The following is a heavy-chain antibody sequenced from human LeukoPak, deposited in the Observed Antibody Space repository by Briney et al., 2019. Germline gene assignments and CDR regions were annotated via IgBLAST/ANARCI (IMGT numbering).Heavy chain of an antibody. Sequence: GESLKISCKGFGYTFSNHWIAWLRQMPGKGLEWMGIMYPGDSDTRYSPSFQGQVTFSVNKSIATAYLEWSSLKASDTALYYCARRGVLDGLDVWGQGTTVTVSS. CDR3: ARRGVLDGLDV. V-gene: IGHV5-51*01. J-gene: IGHJ6*02. CDR2: MYPGDSDT. D-gene: IGHD3-3*01. CDR1: GYTFSNHW.